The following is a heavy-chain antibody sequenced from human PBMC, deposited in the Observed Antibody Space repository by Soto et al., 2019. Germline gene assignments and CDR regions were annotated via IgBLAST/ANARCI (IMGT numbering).Heavy chain of an antibody. CDR2: MNPYSDNT. V-gene: IGHV1-8*01. J-gene: IGHJ5*02. CDR3: ARGRFRRSWFDP. Sequence: QVQRVQSGAEVKKPGASVKVSCKASGYTFTDYDINWVRQAAGQGLEWMGWMNPYSDNTCYAQKFQGRDTMTRDTSMSTAYMELSSLRSEDTAVCYWARGRFRRSWFDPWGQGTLVTVSS. D-gene: IGHD3-10*01. CDR1: GYTFTDYD.